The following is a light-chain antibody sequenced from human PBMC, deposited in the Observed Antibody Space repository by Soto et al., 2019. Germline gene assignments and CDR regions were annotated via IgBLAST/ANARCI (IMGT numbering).Light chain of an antibody. J-gene: IGLJ1*01. V-gene: IGLV1-47*02. Sequence: SWLPPPPSASGTPGQRSTIFSSGSSTNIGGHYVFWYQQLPGMAPKLIIFDNGQRPSGVPDRFSGSKSGTSASLAITGLRPEDEADYYCATWDDGLSGYVFATGTKVTVL. CDR3: ATWDDGLSGYV. CDR2: DNG. CDR1: STNIGGHY.